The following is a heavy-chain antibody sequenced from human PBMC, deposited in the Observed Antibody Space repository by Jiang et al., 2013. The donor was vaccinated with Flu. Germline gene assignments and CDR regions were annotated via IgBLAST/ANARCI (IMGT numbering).Heavy chain of an antibody. Sequence: SGAEVKKPGASVKVSCKASGYTFTGYYMHWVRQAPGQGLEWMGWINPNSGGTNYAQKFQGRVTMTRDTSISTAYMELSRLRSDDTAVYYCAIDYDILTGYDAFDIWGQGTMVTV. V-gene: IGHV1-2*02. J-gene: IGHJ3*02. CDR2: INPNSGGT. CDR1: GYTFTGYY. D-gene: IGHD3-9*01. CDR3: AIDYDILTGYDAFDI.